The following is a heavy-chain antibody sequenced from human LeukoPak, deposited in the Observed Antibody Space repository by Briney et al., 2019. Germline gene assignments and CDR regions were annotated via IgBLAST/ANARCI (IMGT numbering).Heavy chain of an antibody. CDR1: EFTFSNAW. Sequence: GGSLILSCAASEFTFSNAWMSWVRQAPGKGLEWVGRIKSKTDGGTTDHAAPVKGRFTISRDDSKNTLYLQMNSLKTEDTAVYYCTRRHDYGDYLNWFDPWGQGTLVTVSS. V-gene: IGHV3-15*01. D-gene: IGHD4-17*01. CDR2: IKSKTDGGTT. CDR3: TRRHDYGDYLNWFDP. J-gene: IGHJ5*02.